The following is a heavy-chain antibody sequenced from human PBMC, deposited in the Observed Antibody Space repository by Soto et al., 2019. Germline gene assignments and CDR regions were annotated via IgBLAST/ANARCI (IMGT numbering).Heavy chain of an antibody. CDR3: ARDLRSSSWYRSYYYYGMDV. J-gene: IGHJ6*02. CDR1: GYTFTGYY. V-gene: IGHV1-2*04. CDR2: INPNSGGT. D-gene: IGHD6-13*01. Sequence: GASVKVSCKASGYTFTGYYMHWVRQAPGQGLEWMGWINPNSGGTNYAQKFQGWVTMTRDTYISTAYMELSRLRSDDTAVYYCARDLRSSSWYRSYYYYGMDVWGQGTTVTVSS.